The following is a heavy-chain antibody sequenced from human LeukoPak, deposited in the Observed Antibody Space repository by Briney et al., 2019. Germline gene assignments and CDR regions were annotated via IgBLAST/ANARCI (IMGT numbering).Heavy chain of an antibody. D-gene: IGHD6-13*01. CDR3: ARDSGGSSSGFDY. J-gene: IGHJ4*02. V-gene: IGHV3-30-3*01. Sequence: GSLRLSCAASGFTFSSYAMHWVRQAPGKGLEWVAVISYDGSNEYYADSVKGRFTISRDNSKNTLYLQMNSLRAEDTAVYYCARDSGGSSSGFDYWGQGTLVTVSS. CDR1: GFTFSSYA. CDR2: ISYDGSNE.